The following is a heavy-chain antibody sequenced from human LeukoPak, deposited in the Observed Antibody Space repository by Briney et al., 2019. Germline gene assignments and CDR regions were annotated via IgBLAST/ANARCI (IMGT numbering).Heavy chain of an antibody. D-gene: IGHD1-14*01. V-gene: IGHV3-23*01. Sequence: GGSLRLSCAASGFTFNNYAMNWVRQAPGKGLEWVSVISGSGGITYYADSGKGRFTISRDSSKNTLYLQMNSLRAEDTAVYYCAKVSGGGLYYDGMDVWGQGTTVTVSS. J-gene: IGHJ6*02. CDR1: GFTFNNYA. CDR3: AKVSGGGLYYDGMDV. CDR2: ISGSGGIT.